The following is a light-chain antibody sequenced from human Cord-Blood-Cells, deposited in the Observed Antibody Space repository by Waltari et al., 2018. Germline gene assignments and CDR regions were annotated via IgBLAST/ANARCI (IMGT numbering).Light chain of an antibody. V-gene: IGKV3-15*01. Sequence: EIVMTPSPATLSVSPGEGATLSCRASQSVSSNLAWYQQKPGQAPRLLIYGASTSATSIPARFSGSGSETEFTLTISSLQSEDFAVYYCQQYNNWPRTFGGGTKVEIK. CDR1: QSVSSN. CDR3: QQYNNWPRT. CDR2: GAS. J-gene: IGKJ4*01.